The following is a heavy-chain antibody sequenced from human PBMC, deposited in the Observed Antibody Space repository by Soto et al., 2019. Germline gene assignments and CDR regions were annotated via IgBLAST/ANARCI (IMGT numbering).Heavy chain of an antibody. CDR2: INHSGST. V-gene: IGHV4-34*01. CDR1: GGSFSGYY. Sequence: SETLSLTCAVYGGSFSGYYWSWIRQPPGKGLEWIGEINHSGSTNYNPSLKSRVTISVDTSKNQFSLKLSSVTAADTAVYYCARGQLPYYYGSGREYFQHWGQGTLVTVSS. J-gene: IGHJ1*01. D-gene: IGHD3-10*01. CDR3: ARGQLPYYYGSGREYFQH.